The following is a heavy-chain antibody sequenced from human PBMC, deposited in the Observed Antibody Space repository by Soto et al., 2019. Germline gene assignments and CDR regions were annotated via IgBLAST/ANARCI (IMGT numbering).Heavy chain of an antibody. CDR3: AQTYCTNGVCYTGYFDY. D-gene: IGHD2-8*01. Sequence: QVQLQESGPGLVKPSGTLSLTCAVSGGSISSSNWWSWVRQPPGKGLEWLGEIYHSGSTNYNPSLKSRVNISVDKAKNEFSLKLSYVTAADTAVYYSAQTYCTNGVCYTGYFDYWGQGTLVTVSS. J-gene: IGHJ4*02. CDR2: IYHSGST. V-gene: IGHV4-4*02. CDR1: GGSISSSNW.